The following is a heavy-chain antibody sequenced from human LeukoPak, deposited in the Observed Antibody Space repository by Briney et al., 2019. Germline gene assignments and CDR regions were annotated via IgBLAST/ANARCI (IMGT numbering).Heavy chain of an antibody. CDR1: GFTFSSYA. Sequence: GGSLRLSCAASGFTFSSYAMSLVRQAAGKGLEWVSAISGSGGSTYYADSVKGRFTISRDNSKNTLYLQMNGLRAEDTAVYYCAKVMITFGGVIREPIDYWGQGTLVTVSS. CDR2: ISGSGGST. J-gene: IGHJ4*02. D-gene: IGHD3-16*02. V-gene: IGHV3-23*01. CDR3: AKVMITFGGVIREPIDY.